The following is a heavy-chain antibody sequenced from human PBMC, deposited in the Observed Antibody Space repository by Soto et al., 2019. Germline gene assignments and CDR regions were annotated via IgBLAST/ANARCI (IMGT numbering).Heavy chain of an antibody. Sequence: EVQLLESGGGLVQPGGSLRLSCAASGFTFSSYAMNWVRQGPGKGLGWVSVISGSGGSTYYADSVKGRFTISRDNSTHTLYLPMNSLRAEDTAVYYCASRSSGWYFDYWGQGTLVTVSS. J-gene: IGHJ4*02. D-gene: IGHD6-19*01. CDR1: GFTFSSYA. V-gene: IGHV3-23*01. CDR3: ASRSSGWYFDY. CDR2: ISGSGGST.